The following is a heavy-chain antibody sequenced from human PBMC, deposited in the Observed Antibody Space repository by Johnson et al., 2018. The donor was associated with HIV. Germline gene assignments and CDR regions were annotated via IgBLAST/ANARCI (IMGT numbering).Heavy chain of an antibody. Sequence: QVHLVESGGGVFQPGRSLRLSCAASAFTFRSYSMHWVRQAPGKGLEWVAVISYDGSNKYYAASVKGRFTISRDNSKNTLYLQMNSLRAEDTAVYYCARVQWLILDAFDIWGQGTMVTVSS. V-gene: IGHV3-30-3*01. CDR1: AFTFRSYS. J-gene: IGHJ3*02. D-gene: IGHD6-19*01. CDR2: ISYDGSNK. CDR3: ARVQWLILDAFDI.